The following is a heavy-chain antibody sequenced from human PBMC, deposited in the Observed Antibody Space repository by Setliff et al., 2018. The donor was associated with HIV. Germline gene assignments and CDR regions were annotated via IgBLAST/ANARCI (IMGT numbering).Heavy chain of an antibody. CDR2: IYPGDSDT. CDR3: ARGGVAGVNWFDP. Sequence: GESLKISCKGSGYSFTSYWIGWVRQMPGKGLEWMGIIYPGDSDTRYSPSFQGQVTSSAYKSISPAYLQWSSLRASDTAMYYCARGGVAGVNWFDPWGQGTLVTVSS. CDR1: GYSFTSYW. D-gene: IGHD3-10*01. V-gene: IGHV5-51*01. J-gene: IGHJ5*02.